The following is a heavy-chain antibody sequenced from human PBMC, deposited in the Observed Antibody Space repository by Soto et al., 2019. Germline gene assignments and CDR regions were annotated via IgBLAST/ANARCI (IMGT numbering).Heavy chain of an antibody. Sequence: SETLSLTCTVSGGSISSGDYYWSWIRQPPGKGLEWIGYIYYSGSTYYNPSLKSRVTISVDTSKNQFSLKLSSVTAADTAVYYCARATYGGFPFDYWGQGTLVTVSS. V-gene: IGHV4-30-4*01. CDR2: IYYSGST. CDR1: GGSISSGDYY. J-gene: IGHJ4*02. D-gene: IGHD4-17*01. CDR3: ARATYGGFPFDY.